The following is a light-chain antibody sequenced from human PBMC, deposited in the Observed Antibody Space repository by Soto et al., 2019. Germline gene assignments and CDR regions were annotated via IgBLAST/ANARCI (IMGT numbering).Light chain of an antibody. Sequence: QSALTQPASVSGSPGQSITISCTGTSSGVGSYNLVSWYQQHPGKAPKLMIYEGSKRPSGVSNRFFGSKSGNTASLTISGLQAEDEADYYCCSYAGSSTYVFGTGTKV. V-gene: IGLV2-23*01. CDR1: SSGVGSYNL. J-gene: IGLJ1*01. CDR3: CSYAGSSTYV. CDR2: EGS.